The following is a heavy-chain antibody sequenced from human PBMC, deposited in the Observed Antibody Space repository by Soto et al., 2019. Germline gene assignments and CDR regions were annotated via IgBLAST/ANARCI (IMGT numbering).Heavy chain of an antibody. J-gene: IGHJ5*02. CDR1: GYTFTSYD. D-gene: IGHD3-22*01. CDR2: MNPNSGNT. CDR3: ARHPDSSGFHGHWFDP. Sequence: ASVKVSCKAPGYTFTSYDINWVRQATGQGLEWMGWMNPNSGNTGYAQKFQGRVTMTRNTSISTAYMELSSLRSEDTAVYYRARHPDSSGFHGHWFDPWGQGTLVTVSS. V-gene: IGHV1-8*01.